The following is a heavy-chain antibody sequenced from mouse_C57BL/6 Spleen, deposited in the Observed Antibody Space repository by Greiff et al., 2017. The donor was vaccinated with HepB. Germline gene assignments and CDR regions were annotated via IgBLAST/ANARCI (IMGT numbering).Heavy chain of an antibody. CDR1: GFTFSDYG. D-gene: IGHD2-4*01. V-gene: IGHV5-17*01. J-gene: IGHJ4*01. Sequence: EVKLQESGGGLVKPGGSLKLSCAASGFTFSDYGMHWVRQAPENGLEWVAYISSGSSTIYYADTVKGRFTISRDNAKNTLFLQMTSLRSEDTAMYYCARNYDYTDAMDYWGQGTSVTVSS. CDR2: ISSGSSTI. CDR3: ARNYDYTDAMDY.